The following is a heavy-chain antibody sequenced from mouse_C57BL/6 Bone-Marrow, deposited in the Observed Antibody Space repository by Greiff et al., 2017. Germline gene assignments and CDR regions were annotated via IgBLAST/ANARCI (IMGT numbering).Heavy chain of an antibody. D-gene: IGHD3-3*01. Sequence: EVQVVESGGDLVKPGGSLKLSCAASGFTFSSYGMSWVRQTPDKRLEWVATLSSGGSYTYYPDSVKGRFTFSRDNAKNTLYLQRSSLKSEDTAMYYCPRLAVTYFDYWGQGTTLTVSS. CDR3: PRLAVTYFDY. CDR1: GFTFSSYG. V-gene: IGHV5-6*01. CDR2: LSSGGSYT. J-gene: IGHJ2*01.